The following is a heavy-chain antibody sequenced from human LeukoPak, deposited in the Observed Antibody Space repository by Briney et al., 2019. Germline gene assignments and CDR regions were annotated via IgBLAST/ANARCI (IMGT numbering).Heavy chain of an antibody. J-gene: IGHJ4*02. CDR2: INTGGGT. V-gene: IGHV3-23*01. CDR3: VRDGQNWNFDY. CDR1: GFTFNNYA. Sequence: NPGGSLRLSRAASGFTFNNYAMTWVRQAPGKGLEWVSTINTGGGTYYAASVKGRFTLSRENSRNTLYLQMNSLRAEDTAVYYCVRDGQNWNFDYWGQGTLVTVSS. D-gene: IGHD1-1*01.